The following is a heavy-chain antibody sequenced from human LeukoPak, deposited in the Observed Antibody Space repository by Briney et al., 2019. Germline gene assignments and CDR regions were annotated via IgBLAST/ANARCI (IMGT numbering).Heavy chain of an antibody. D-gene: IGHD6-13*01. CDR1: GGSISSGGYY. V-gene: IGHV4-31*03. CDR3: TRGPGIAAAGLFDY. J-gene: IGHJ4*02. CDR2: IYYSGST. Sequence: SQTLSLTCTVSGGSISSGGYYWSWIRQHPGTGLEWIGYIYYSGSTYYNPSLKSRVTISVDTSKNQFSLKLSSVTAADTAVYYCTRGPGIAAAGLFDYWGQGTLVTVSS.